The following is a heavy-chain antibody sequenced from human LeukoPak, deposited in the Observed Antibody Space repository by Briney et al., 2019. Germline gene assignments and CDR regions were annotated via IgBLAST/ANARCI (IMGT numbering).Heavy chain of an antibody. D-gene: IGHD3-16*02. CDR1: QYNFTIYY. Sequence: GASVNVSCKASQYNFTIYYIHWVRQAPGQGLEWMGIINPSGGSTSYAQKFQGRVTMTRDTSTTTVYIELSSLRSEDTAVYYCARDIPYEVTFGGVTVMGSFVLDYWGQGTLVTVSS. CDR2: INPSGGST. CDR3: ARDIPYEVTFGGVTVMGSFVLDY. V-gene: IGHV1-46*01. J-gene: IGHJ4*02.